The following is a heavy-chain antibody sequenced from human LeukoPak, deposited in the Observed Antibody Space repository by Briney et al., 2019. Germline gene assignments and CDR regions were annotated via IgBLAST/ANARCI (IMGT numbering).Heavy chain of an antibody. CDR3: AKDLRRGELLLDY. V-gene: IGHV3-30*02. J-gene: IGHJ4*02. D-gene: IGHD1-26*01. Sequence: GGSLRLSCAASGFTFSSYGMHWVRQAPGKGLEWVAFIRYDGSNKYYADSVKGRFTISRDNSKNTLYLQMNSLRAEDTAVYYCAKDLRRGELLLDYWGQGTLVTVSS. CDR1: GFTFSSYG. CDR2: IRYDGSNK.